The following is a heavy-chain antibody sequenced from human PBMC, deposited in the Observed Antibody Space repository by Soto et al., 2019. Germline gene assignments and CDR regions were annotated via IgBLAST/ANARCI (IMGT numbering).Heavy chain of an antibody. CDR3: ARVVHYYDSSGYFDY. CDR2: IYTRGNT. D-gene: IGHD3-22*01. V-gene: IGHV4-4*07. J-gene: IGHJ4*02. Sequence: WTWIRQPAGKGLEWIGRIYTRGNTNYNPSLKSRATMSIDTSKNRFSLKLTSVTAADTAVYYCARVVHYYDSSGYFDYWGPGTLVTVSS.